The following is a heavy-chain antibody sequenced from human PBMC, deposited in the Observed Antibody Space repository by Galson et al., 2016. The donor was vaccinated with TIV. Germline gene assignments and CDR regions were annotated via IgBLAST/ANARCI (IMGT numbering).Heavy chain of an antibody. J-gene: IGHJ3*02. CDR3: TRARGKNGASCYAICETFDI. V-gene: IGHV6-1*01. Sequence: CAISGDSVSSDSAAWNWVRQSPSRGLEWLGRTYYRSSRYYDYKVSVKSRITINPDTSKNQFSLQLNSVTPEDTAVYYCTRARGKNGASCYAICETFDIWGQGTMVTVSS. CDR1: GDSVSSDSAA. CDR2: TYYRSSRYY. D-gene: IGHD2-2*01.